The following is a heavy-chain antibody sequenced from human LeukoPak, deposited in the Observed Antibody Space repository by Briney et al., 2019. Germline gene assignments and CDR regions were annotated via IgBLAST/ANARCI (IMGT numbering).Heavy chain of an antibody. CDR3: TRLPYRYYFDY. D-gene: IGHD4-11*01. J-gene: IGHJ4*02. Sequence: GGSLRLSCTASGFTFGDYAMSWVRQAPGKGLEWVGFIRSKAYGGTTEYAASVKGRFTISRDDSKSIAYLQMNSLKTEDTAVYYCTRLPYRYYFDYWGRGTLVTVSS. CDR1: GFTFGDYA. CDR2: IRSKAYGGTT. V-gene: IGHV3-49*04.